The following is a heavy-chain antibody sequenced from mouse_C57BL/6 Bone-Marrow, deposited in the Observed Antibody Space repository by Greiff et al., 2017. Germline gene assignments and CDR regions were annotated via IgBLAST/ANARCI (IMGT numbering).Heavy chain of an antibody. CDR3: AREFITTVVGGYFDV. CDR1: GFSLTSYA. Sequence: QVQLQQSGPGLVAPSQSLSITCTVSGFSLTSYAISWVRQPPGKGLEWLGVIWTGGGTNSNSALKSRLSISKDNSKSQVFLKMNSLQTDDTARYYCAREFITTVVGGYFDVWGTGTTVTVSS. J-gene: IGHJ1*03. D-gene: IGHD1-1*01. CDR2: IWTGGGT. V-gene: IGHV2-9-1*01.